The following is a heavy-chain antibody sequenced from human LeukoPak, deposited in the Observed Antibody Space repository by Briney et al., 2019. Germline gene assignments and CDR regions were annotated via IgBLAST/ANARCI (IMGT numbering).Heavy chain of an antibody. Sequence: PSETLSLTCTVSGGSISSYYWSWIRQPPGKGLEWIGYIYYSGSTNYNPSLKSRVTISVDTSKNQFPLKLSSVTAADTAVYYCARAGEQQLEFDYWGQGTLVTVSS. CDR1: GGSISSYY. D-gene: IGHD6-13*01. J-gene: IGHJ4*02. CDR3: ARAGEQQLEFDY. V-gene: IGHV4-59*01. CDR2: IYYSGST.